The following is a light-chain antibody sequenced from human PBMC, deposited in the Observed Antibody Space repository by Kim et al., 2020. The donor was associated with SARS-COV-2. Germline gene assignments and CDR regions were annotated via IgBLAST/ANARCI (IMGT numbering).Light chain of an antibody. Sequence: QSALTQPRSVSGSPGQSVTISCTGTSSDVGGYDYVSWYQQHPGKAPKLMIYDVVKRPSGVPDRFSGSKSGNTASLTISGLQADDEADYYCCSFAGSSTLGVFGTGTRSPS. CDR1: SSDVGGYDY. CDR3: CSFAGSSTLGV. J-gene: IGLJ1*01. V-gene: IGLV2-11*01. CDR2: DVV.